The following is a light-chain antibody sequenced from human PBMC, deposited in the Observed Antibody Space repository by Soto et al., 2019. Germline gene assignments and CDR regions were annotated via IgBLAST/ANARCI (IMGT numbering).Light chain of an antibody. V-gene: IGKV3-20*01. CDR3: QQFISNLPPIT. CDR2: GAS. J-gene: IGKJ5*01. Sequence: IVLSLSPGTLSLTTGERATLSCRASQSVSSNYLAWYQQKPGQAPRLLIYGASSRATGIPDRFSGSGSGTDFTLTISRLEPEDFAVYYCQQFISNLPPITFGQ. CDR1: QSVSSNY.